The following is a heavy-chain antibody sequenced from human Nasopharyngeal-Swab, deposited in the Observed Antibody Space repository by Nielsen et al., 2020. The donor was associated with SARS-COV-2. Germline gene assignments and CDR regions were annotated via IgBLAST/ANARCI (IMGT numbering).Heavy chain of an antibody. D-gene: IGHD3-3*01. CDR3: ARGAYDFWSALYYYYYMDV. V-gene: IGHV1-18*01. Sequence: ASVKVSCKASGYTFTSYGISWVRQAPGQGLEWMGWISAYNGNINYAQKLQGRVTMTTDTSTSTAYMELRSLRSDDTAVYYCARGAYDFWSALYYYYYMDVWGKGTTVTVSS. CDR1: GYTFTSYG. CDR2: ISAYNGNI. J-gene: IGHJ6*03.